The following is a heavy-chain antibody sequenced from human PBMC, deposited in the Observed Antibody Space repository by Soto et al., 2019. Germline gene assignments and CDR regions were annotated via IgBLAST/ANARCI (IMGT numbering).Heavy chain of an antibody. CDR3: ATGRGYSRDDHYYYFDMDV. CDR2: SIPIFGTA. V-gene: IGHV1-69*01. Sequence: QVQLVQSGAEVKKPGSSVKVSCKASGGTFNNYPITWVRQAPGEGLEWMGGSIPIFGTANYAQKFQGRVTISVDESTSTAYMELSSLRSEDTAVYYCATGRGYSRDDHYYYFDMDVWGQGTTVTVSS. J-gene: IGHJ6*02. CDR1: GGTFNNYP. D-gene: IGHD5-18*01.